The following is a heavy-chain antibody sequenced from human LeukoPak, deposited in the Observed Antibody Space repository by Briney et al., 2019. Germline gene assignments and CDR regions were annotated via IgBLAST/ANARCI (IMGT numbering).Heavy chain of an antibody. V-gene: IGHV4-39*01. CDR2: IYYSGST. CDR1: GGSISSSSYY. J-gene: IGHJ4*02. D-gene: IGHD3-16*02. CDR3: ARSGITFGGAIEY. Sequence: KPSETLSLTCTVSGGSISSSSYYWGWIRQPPGKGLEWIGSIYYSGSTYYNPSLKSRVTISVDTSKNQFPLKLSSVTAADTAVYYCARSGITFGGAIEYWGQGTLVTVSS.